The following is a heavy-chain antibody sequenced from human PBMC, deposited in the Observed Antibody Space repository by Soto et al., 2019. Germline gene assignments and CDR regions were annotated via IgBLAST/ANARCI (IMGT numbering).Heavy chain of an antibody. V-gene: IGHV5-10-1*01. Sequence: GESLKISCKASGYSFTNYWITWVRQKPGKGLEWMGRIDPSDSQTYYSPSFRGHVTISVTKSITTVFLQWSSLRAPDTAMYYCARQIYDSDTGPNFQYYFDSWGQGTPVTVSS. CDR1: GYSFTNYW. J-gene: IGHJ4*02. D-gene: IGHD3-22*01. CDR2: IDPSDSQT. CDR3: ARQIYDSDTGPNFQYYFDS.